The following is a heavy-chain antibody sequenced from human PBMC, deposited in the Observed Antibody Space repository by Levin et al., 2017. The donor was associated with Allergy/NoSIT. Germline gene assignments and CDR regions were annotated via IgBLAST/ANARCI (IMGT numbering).Heavy chain of an antibody. CDR1: GFTFSSYA. J-gene: IGHJ4*02. CDR2: ISGRST. CDR3: AKESRGSYADY. Sequence: GGSLRLSCAASGFTFSSYAMSWVRQAPGKGLEWVSAISGRSTYYADSVKGRFTISRDNSKNTLYLQMNSLRAEDTAVYYCAKESRGSYADYWGQGTLVTVSS. D-gene: IGHD1-26*01. V-gene: IGHV3-23*01.